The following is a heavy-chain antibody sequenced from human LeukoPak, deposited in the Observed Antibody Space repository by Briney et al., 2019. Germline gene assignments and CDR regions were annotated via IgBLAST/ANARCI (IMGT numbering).Heavy chain of an antibody. V-gene: IGHV4-39*01. CDR2: IYYTGST. D-gene: IGHD5-24*01. CDR1: GGSVSSSRYY. J-gene: IGHJ4*02. Sequence: SETLSLTCPVSGGSVSSSRYYWGWIRQPPGKGLEWIGSIYYTGSTYYKPSLKSRVTISVDASKNQISLKLSSVTAADTAVYYCARLGDGYNYDYWGQGTLVTVSS. CDR3: ARLGDGYNYDY.